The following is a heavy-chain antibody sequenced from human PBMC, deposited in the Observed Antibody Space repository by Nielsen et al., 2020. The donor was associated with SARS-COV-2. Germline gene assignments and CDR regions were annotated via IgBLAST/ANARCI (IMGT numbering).Heavy chain of an antibody. J-gene: IGHJ4*02. V-gene: IGHV1-2*06. CDR1: GYTFTGYF. Sequence: ASVKVSCKASGYTFTGYFMHWVRQAPGQGLEWMGRINPHSGGTNYAQKFQGRVTMTRDTSISTAYMELSRLRSDDTAVYYCARFYYGSGESSNPRFDYWGQGTLVTVSS. D-gene: IGHD3-10*01. CDR3: ARFYYGSGESSNPRFDY. CDR2: INPHSGGT.